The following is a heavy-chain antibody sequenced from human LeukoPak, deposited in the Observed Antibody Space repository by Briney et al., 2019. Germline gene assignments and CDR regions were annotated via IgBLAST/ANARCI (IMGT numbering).Heavy chain of an antibody. CDR3: AGDYGDYAQPLDY. CDR1: GFTFSSYG. D-gene: IGHD4-17*01. V-gene: IGHV3-30*03. Sequence: PGGSLRLSCAASGFTFSSYGMHWVRQAPGKGPEWVAVISYDGSNKYYADSVKGRFTISRDNSKNTLYLQMNSLRAEDTAVYYCAGDYGDYAQPLDYWGQGTLVTVSS. J-gene: IGHJ4*02. CDR2: ISYDGSNK.